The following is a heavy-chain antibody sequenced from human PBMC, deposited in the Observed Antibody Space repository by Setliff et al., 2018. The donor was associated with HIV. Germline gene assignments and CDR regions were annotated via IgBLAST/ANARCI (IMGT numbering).Heavy chain of an antibody. V-gene: IGHV4-39*01. J-gene: IGHJ4*02. CDR2: IFNDGRT. CDR3: FLFYDDRSGFYWD. Sequence: SETLSLTCAVSGVSISSGSYYWGWIRQPPGKGLEWIGSIFNDGRTYYNPSLKSRITIPMDTSKKQFSLKLKSVTAADTAVYYCFLFYDDRSGFYWDWGQGTPVTVSS. CDR1: GVSISSGSYY. D-gene: IGHD3-22*01.